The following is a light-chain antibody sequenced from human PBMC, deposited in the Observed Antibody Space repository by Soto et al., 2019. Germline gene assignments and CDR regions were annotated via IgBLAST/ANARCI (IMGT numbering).Light chain of an antibody. J-gene: IGKJ4*01. CDR2: GAS. CDR1: QSVSSSY. Sequence: EIVLTQSPGTLSLSPGERATLSCRASQSVSSSYLAWYQQKPGQAPRLLIYGASSRATVIPDRFSGSGSGTDSTLTISTLEPEDFAVYYCQQYGSSPPFTFGVGTKVEIK. CDR3: QQYGSSPPFT. V-gene: IGKV3-20*01.